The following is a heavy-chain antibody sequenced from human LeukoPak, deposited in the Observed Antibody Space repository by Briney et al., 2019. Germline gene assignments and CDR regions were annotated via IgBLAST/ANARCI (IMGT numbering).Heavy chain of an antibody. CDR2: INPNSGGT. CDR3: ARIRISGSYYNY. CDR1: GYTFTGYY. D-gene: IGHD3-10*01. V-gene: IGHV1-2*02. Sequence: ASVKVSCKASGYTFTGYYMHWVRQAPGQGLEWMGWINPNSGGTNYAQKFQGRVTMTRDTSISTAYMELSSLTSDDTAVYYCARIRISGSYYNYWGQGTLVTVSS. J-gene: IGHJ4*02.